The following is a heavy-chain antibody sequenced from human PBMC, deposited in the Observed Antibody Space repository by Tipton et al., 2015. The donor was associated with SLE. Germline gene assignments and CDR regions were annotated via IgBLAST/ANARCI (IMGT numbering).Heavy chain of an antibody. CDR1: GYSISSGYY. Sequence: TLSLTCNVSGYSISSGYYWGWIRQSPGKGLEWIGSVHHSGSTYYNPSLRSRLTISVDTSKNQFSLKLSSVTAADTAVYYCASSARGGNQYDSGGYYYGVDFWGQGTLVTVSS. CDR3: ASSARGGNQYDSGGYYYGVDF. D-gene: IGHD3-22*01. CDR2: VHHSGST. J-gene: IGHJ4*02. V-gene: IGHV4-38-2*02.